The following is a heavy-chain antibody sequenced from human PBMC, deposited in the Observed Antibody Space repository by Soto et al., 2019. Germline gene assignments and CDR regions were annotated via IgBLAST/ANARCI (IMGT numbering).Heavy chain of an antibody. CDR3: ARGGTSGVDY. V-gene: IGHV3-48*02. Sequence: EVQLVESGGGLVQPGGSLRLSCAASEFTFSSYSMNWVRQAPGKGLEWVSYISSSSSSIYYVDSVKGRFTISRDNANTSLYLQMNSLRDEATAVYYCARGGTSGVDYWGQGTLVTVSS. CDR1: EFTFSSYS. D-gene: IGHD3-16*01. J-gene: IGHJ4*02. CDR2: ISSSSSSI.